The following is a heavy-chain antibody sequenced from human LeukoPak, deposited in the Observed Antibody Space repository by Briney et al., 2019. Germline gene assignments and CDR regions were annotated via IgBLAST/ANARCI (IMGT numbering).Heavy chain of an antibody. Sequence: GGSLRLSCAASGFTFSSYWMSWVRQAPGKGLEWVANIKQDGSEKYYVDSVKGRFTISRDNAKNSLYLQMNSLRAEDTAVYYCARYDAYCGGDCYSNPYYYYGMDVWGQGTTVTVSS. V-gene: IGHV3-7*01. CDR1: GFTFSSYW. J-gene: IGHJ6*02. CDR3: ARYDAYCGGDCYSNPYYYYGMDV. D-gene: IGHD2-21*02. CDR2: IKQDGSEK.